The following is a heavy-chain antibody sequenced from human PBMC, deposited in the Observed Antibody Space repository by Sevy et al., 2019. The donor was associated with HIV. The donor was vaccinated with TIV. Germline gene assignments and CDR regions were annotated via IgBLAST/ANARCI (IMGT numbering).Heavy chain of an antibody. CDR3: AHETIGRFDS. D-gene: IGHD3-16*01. V-gene: IGHV3-7*01. J-gene: IGHJ4*02. CDR2: IKGDGSDK. Sequence: GGCLRLSCAASGFTFSVYWMNWVRQAPGKGLEWVANIKGDGSDKHYVDSVEGRFTISRDNGKNLLYLQMNSLRVEDTAVYYCAHETIGRFDSWGQGTLVTVSS. CDR1: GFTFSVYW.